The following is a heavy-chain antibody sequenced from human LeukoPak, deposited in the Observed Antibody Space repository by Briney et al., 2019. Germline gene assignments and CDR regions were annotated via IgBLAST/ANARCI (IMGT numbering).Heavy chain of an antibody. CDR2: ISSSSSYI. V-gene: IGHV3-21*01. Sequence: GGSLRLSCATSGSTFSSYSMNWVRQAPGKGLEWVSSISSSSSYINYADSVEGRFTISRDNAKNSLYLQMNSLRAEDTAVYYCTRDAGQFVDHDVFDFWGQGTMVTVSS. CDR1: GSTFSSYS. J-gene: IGHJ3*01. CDR3: TRDAGQFVDHDVFDF. D-gene: IGHD3-10*01.